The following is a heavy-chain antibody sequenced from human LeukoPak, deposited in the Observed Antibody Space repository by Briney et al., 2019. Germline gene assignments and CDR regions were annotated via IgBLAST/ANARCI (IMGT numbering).Heavy chain of an antibody. CDR2: IYYSGST. D-gene: IGHD3-10*01. CDR3: ARDTLRSPNYYYYGMDV. CDR1: GGSISSGGYY. V-gene: IGHV4-31*03. Sequence: SETLSLTCTVSGGSISSGGYYWSWIRQHPGKGLEWIVYIYYSGSTYYNPSLKSRVTISVDTSKNQFSLKLSSVTAADTAVYYCARDTLRSPNYYYYGMDVWGQGTTVTVSS. J-gene: IGHJ6*02.